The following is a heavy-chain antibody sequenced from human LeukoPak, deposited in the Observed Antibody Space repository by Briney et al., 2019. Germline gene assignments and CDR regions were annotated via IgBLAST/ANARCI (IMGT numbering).Heavy chain of an antibody. D-gene: IGHD2-21*02. CDR1: GYTFTSYG. J-gene: IGHJ6*02. V-gene: IGHV1-18*01. Sequence: ASVKVSCKASGYTFTSYGISWVRQAPGQGLEWMGWISAYNGNTNYAQKLQGRVTMTTDTSTSTAYMELRSLRSDDTAVYYCARAPYCGGDCYSAYYYYGMDVWGQGTTVTVSS. CDR2: ISAYNGNT. CDR3: ARAPYCGGDCYSAYYYYGMDV.